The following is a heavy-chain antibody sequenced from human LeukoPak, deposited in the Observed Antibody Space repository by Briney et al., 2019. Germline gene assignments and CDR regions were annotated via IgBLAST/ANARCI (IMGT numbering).Heavy chain of an antibody. V-gene: IGHV3-48*01. CDR2: ISSSSSTI. Sequence: GGSLRLSCAASGFTFSSYSMNWVRQAPGKGLEWVSYISSSSSTIYYADSVKGRFTISRDNAKNSLYLQMNSLRAEDTAVYYCAREKKWEPYAFDIWGQGTMVTVSS. J-gene: IGHJ3*02. D-gene: IGHD1-26*01. CDR1: GFTFSSYS. CDR3: AREKKWEPYAFDI.